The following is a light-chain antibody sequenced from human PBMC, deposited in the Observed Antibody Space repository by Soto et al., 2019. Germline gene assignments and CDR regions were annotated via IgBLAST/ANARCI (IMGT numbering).Light chain of an antibody. CDR2: TNN. Sequence: QSVLSQPPSVSGTPGHKVSISCSGSTSNLGGNTVNWYQQLPGTAPKLLIYTNNQRPSGVPDRSSGSKSGTSASLAISGLRSEDEADFYCAAWEDSLNAVVFGGGTQLTV. CDR1: TSNLGGNT. J-gene: IGLJ2*01. CDR3: AAWEDSLNAVV. V-gene: IGLV1-44*01.